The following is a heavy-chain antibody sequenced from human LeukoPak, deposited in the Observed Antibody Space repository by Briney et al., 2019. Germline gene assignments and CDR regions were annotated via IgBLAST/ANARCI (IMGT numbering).Heavy chain of an antibody. J-gene: IGHJ4*02. CDR1: GFTFTSYA. D-gene: IGHD2/OR15-2a*01. Sequence: PGGSLRLSCAASGFTFTSYAMNWVRQAPGKGLEWVSTISGSGSSTYYVDPVKGRFTISRDNARNSLYLQMNSLRAEDTAVYFCARGGLSIMGYWGQGTLVTVSS. CDR3: ARGGLSIMGY. V-gene: IGHV3-23*01. CDR2: ISGSGSST.